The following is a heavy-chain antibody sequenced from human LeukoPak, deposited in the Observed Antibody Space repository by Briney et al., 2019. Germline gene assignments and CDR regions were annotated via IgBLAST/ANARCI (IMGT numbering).Heavy chain of an antibody. D-gene: IGHD2/OR15-2a*01. V-gene: IGHV4-59*08. CDR1: GGSISSYY. CDR2: ISDIGSI. J-gene: IGHJ4*02. CDR3: AGHHPRNTVDF. Sequence: SETLSLTCTVSGGSISSYYWSWIRQPPGKGLEWIAYISDIGSINYDPSLKSRVTIPLDTSKNQFSLKLSSVTAADTAVYYCAGHHPRNTVDFWGQGTLVTVSS.